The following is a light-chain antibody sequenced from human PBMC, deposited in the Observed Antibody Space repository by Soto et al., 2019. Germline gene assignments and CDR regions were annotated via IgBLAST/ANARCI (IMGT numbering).Light chain of an antibody. J-gene: IGKJ2*01. CDR2: SAS. CDR1: QSVSISS. Sequence: EIVLTQSPGTLSLSPGERATLSCRASQSVSISSLAWYQQKPGQAPRLLIYSASSRATGIPDRFSGSGSGTDFTLTISTLEPEDFAVDYGQQYGSSSYTFGQGTNLEIK. CDR3: QQYGSSSYT. V-gene: IGKV3-20*01.